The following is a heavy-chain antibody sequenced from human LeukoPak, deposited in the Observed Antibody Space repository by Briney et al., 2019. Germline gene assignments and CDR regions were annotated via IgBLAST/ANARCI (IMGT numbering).Heavy chain of an antibody. D-gene: IGHD1-26*01. CDR1: GFTFSSYG. Sequence: GGSLRLSCAASGFTFSSYGMSWVRQAPGKGLEWVSTISGSGGSTYYADSVKGRFTISRDNSKNTLDLQMNSLRAEDTAVYYCARDLTGANDYWGQGTLVTVSS. CDR2: ISGSGGST. J-gene: IGHJ4*02. V-gene: IGHV3-23*01. CDR3: ARDLTGANDY.